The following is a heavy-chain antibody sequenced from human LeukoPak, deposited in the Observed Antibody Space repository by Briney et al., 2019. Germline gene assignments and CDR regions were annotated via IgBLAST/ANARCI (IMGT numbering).Heavy chain of an antibody. CDR1: GFTFSSYW. D-gene: IGHD6-19*01. V-gene: IGHV3-7*01. J-gene: IGHJ4*02. CDR3: ARSYSSGWSIDY. Sequence: GGSLRLSCAASGFTFSSYWMSWVRQAPGKGLEWVANIKQDGSEEYYVDSVKGRVTISRDNSKNTLYLQMNSLRAEDTAVYYCARSYSSGWSIDYWGQGTLVTVSS. CDR2: IKQDGSEE.